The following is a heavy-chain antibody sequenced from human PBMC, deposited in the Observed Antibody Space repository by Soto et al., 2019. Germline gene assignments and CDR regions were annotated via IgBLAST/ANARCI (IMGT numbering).Heavy chain of an antibody. J-gene: IGHJ6*02. D-gene: IGHD3-3*01. CDR2: ISYDGSNK. V-gene: IGHV3-30*18. Sequence: GGSLRLSWAASGFTFSSYGMHWVRQAPGKGLEWVAVISYDGSNKYYADSVKGRFTISRDNSKNTLYLQMNSLRAEDTAVYYCAKDKEGITIFGVVDDYYYCGMDVWGQGTTVTVSS. CDR3: AKDKEGITIFGVVDDYYYCGMDV. CDR1: GFTFSSYG.